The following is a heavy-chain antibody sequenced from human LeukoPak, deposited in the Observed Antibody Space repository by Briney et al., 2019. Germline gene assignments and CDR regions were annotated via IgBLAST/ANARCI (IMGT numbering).Heavy chain of an antibody. J-gene: IGHJ4*02. CDR1: GFTFTSYG. CDR3: ARDGITTPKIVIPYYFDY. Sequence: GGSLRLSCAASGFTFTSYGMSWVRQAPGKGLEWVSAISGSGGTTYYADSVKGRFTISRDNSKNTLYLQMNSLRAEDTAVYYCARDGITTPKIVIPYYFDYWGQGTLATVSS. V-gene: IGHV3-23*01. CDR2: ISGSGGTT. D-gene: IGHD1-14*01.